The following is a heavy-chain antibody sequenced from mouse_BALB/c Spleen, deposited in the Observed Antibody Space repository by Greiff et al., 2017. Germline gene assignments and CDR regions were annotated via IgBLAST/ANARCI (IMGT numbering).Heavy chain of an antibody. CDR1: GYTFTSYW. CDR2: IYPGNSDT. J-gene: IGHJ2*01. D-gene: IGHD1-1*01. Sequence: QVQLQQSGTVLARPGASVKMSCKASGYTFTSYWMHWVKQRPGQGLEWIGAIYPGNSDTRYTQKFKGKATLTADKSSSTAYMQLSSLASEDSAVYYCAYYGSSYDFDYWGQGTTLTVSS. V-gene: IGHV1-87*01. CDR3: AYYGSSYDFDY.